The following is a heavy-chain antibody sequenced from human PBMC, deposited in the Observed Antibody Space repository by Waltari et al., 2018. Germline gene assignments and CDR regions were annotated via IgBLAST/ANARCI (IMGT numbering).Heavy chain of an antibody. Sequence: QVQLQESGPGLVKPSQTLSLTCTVSGGPISSGSYYWSWIRQPAGKGLEWIGRIYTSGSTNYNPSLKSRVTISVDTSKNQFSLKLSSVTAADTAVYYCARDSLYYGSGTYDAFDIWGQGTMVTVSS. D-gene: IGHD3-10*01. V-gene: IGHV4-61*02. CDR2: IYTSGST. CDR3: ARDSLYYGSGTYDAFDI. CDR1: GGPISSGSYY. J-gene: IGHJ3*02.